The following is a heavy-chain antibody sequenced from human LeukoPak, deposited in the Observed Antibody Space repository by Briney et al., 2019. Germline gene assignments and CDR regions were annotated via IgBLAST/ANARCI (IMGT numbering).Heavy chain of an antibody. CDR2: IIPIFGTA. D-gene: IGHD6-13*01. J-gene: IGHJ4*02. Sequence: SVRVSCKASGYTFTSYAISWVRQAPGQGLEWMGGIIPIFGTANYAQKFQGRVTITADESTSTAYMELSSLRSEDTAVYYCARGISSSSFDYWGQGTLVTVSS. CDR1: GYTFTSYA. V-gene: IGHV1-69*13. CDR3: ARGISSSSFDY.